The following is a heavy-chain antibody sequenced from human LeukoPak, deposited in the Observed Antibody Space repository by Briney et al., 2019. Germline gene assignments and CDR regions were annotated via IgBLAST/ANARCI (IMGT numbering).Heavy chain of an antibody. J-gene: IGHJ3*02. CDR3: ARAFHYYGSGSYYLGAFEI. Sequence: PSQTLSLTCAVSGGSISSGGYSWSWIRQPPGKGLEWIGYIYHSGSTYYNPSLKSRVTISVDRSKNQFSLKLSSVTAADTAVYYCARAFHYYGSGSYYLGAFEIWGQGTMVTVSS. D-gene: IGHD3-10*01. CDR1: GGSISSGGYS. CDR2: IYHSGST. V-gene: IGHV4-30-2*01.